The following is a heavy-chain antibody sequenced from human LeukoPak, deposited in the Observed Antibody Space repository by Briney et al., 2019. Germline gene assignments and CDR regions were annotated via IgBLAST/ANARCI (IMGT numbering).Heavy chain of an antibody. D-gene: IGHD6-13*01. J-gene: IGHJ5*02. CDR2: ISGSASSVTST. CDR1: GFTFSNYA. CDR3: AKTQAAVGKAWFDA. V-gene: IGHV3-23*01. Sequence: PGGSLRLSCAASGFTFSNYAMSWVRQAPGKGLEWVSAISGSASSVTSTYYADSVKGRFTISRDNSKNTLYLQMNSLRAEDMAVYYCAKTQAAVGKAWFDARGQGTLGTVSA.